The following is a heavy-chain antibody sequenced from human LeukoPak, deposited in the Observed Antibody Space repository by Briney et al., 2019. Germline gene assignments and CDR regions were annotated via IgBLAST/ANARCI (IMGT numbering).Heavy chain of an antibody. CDR2: IYYSGST. J-gene: IGHJ4*02. D-gene: IGHD3-9*01. Sequence: SETLSLTCTVSGGSISRYYWSWIRQPPGKGLERIGYIYYSGSTNYNPSLKSRVTISVDTSKKQFSLKLSSVTAAATAVYFCARANGTLTGYFYCWGQGTLVTVSS. CDR3: ARANGTLTGYFYC. CDR1: GGSISRYY. V-gene: IGHV4-59*01.